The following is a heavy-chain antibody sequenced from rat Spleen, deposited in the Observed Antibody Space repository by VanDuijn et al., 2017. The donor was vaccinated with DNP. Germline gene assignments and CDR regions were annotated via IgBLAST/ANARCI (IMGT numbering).Heavy chain of an antibody. D-gene: IGHD1-12*01. V-gene: IGHV5-7*01. J-gene: IGHJ4*01. CDR3: GRHRTIMPYYYVMDA. CDR1: GFTFSDYY. CDR2: ISYNGGTP. Sequence: EVLLVESDGGLVQPGRSLKLSCAVSGFTFSDYYMAWVRQAPAKGLEWVATISYNGGTPYYRDSVKGRFTISRDNAQNTLYLQMDSLRSEATATYYCGRHRTIMPYYYVMDAWGQGASVTDSS.